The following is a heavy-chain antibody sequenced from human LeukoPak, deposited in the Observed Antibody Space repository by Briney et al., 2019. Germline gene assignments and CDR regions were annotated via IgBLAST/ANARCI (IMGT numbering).Heavy chain of an antibody. J-gene: IGHJ4*02. Sequence: GGSLRLSCAASGFTFSKYWMLWVRRAPGKGLESVSRINTDGTVTTYADSVKGRFTVSRDNADNTMFLQMNSVRDEDTAVYYCATKQWLAPPPDSWGQGTPVTVSS. V-gene: IGHV3-74*01. D-gene: IGHD6-19*01. CDR2: INTDGTVT. CDR3: ATKQWLAPPPDS. CDR1: GFTFSKYW.